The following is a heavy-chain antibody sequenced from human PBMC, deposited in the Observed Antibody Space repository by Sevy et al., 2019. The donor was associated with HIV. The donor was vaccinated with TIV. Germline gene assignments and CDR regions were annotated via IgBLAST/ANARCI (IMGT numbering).Heavy chain of an antibody. CDR1: GFTFEDFG. D-gene: IGHD2-21*02. J-gene: IGHJ4*01. Sequence: GGSLRLSCAASGFTFEDFGMSWVRQRPGKGLEWVCGIVGNGVSAGGADSRKGRFTISRDNAKNSLYLEMNRLRIEDTASYFFASEESCGGAGYYFDHWGHGILVTVSS. CDR2: IVGNGVSA. V-gene: IGHV3-20*04. CDR3: ASEESCGGAGYYFDH.